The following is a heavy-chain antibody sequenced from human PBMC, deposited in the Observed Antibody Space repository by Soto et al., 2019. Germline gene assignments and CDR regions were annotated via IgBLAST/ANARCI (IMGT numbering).Heavy chain of an antibody. CDR3: ARGEWLATIKPYFAY. V-gene: IGHV4-59*01. CDR1: GGSMSSYY. D-gene: IGHD5-12*01. J-gene: IGHJ4*02. Sequence: PSETLSLTCTVSGGSMSSYYWSWIRQSPGKGLEWIGYIYYGGSTNYNPSLKSRVAISLDTSKNQFSLMLSSVTAADTAVYYCARGEWLATIKPYFAYWGQGTLVTVSS. CDR2: IYYGGST.